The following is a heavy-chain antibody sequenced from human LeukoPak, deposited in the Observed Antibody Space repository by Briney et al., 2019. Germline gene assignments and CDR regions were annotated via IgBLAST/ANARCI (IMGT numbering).Heavy chain of an antibody. CDR2: TYYNSQWYN. CDR3: ARGRDVVVIPAADFDY. Sequence: SQTLSLTCASSGDSVSRNNIAWNWIRQCPSRGLEGLGRTYYNSQWYNDYAVSVRSRITINLDTSKNQFSLQLNSVTPEDTAVYFCARGRDVVVIPAADFDYWGQGILVTVSS. V-gene: IGHV6-1*01. D-gene: IGHD2-2*01. J-gene: IGHJ4*02. CDR1: GDSVSRNNIA.